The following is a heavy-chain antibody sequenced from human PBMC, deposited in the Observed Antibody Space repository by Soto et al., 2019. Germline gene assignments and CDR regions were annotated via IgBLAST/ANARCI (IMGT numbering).Heavy chain of an antibody. CDR3: ARAEWELPYYFDY. V-gene: IGHV4-59*01. D-gene: IGHD1-26*01. CDR1: GGSISSYY. CDR2: IYYSGST. Sequence: QVQLQESGPGLVKPSETLSLTCTVSGGSISSYYWSWIRQPPGKGLEWIGYIYYSGSTNYNPSLNSRVTISVDTSKNQCSLKLSSVTAADTAVYYCARAEWELPYYFDYWGQGTLVTVSS. J-gene: IGHJ4*02.